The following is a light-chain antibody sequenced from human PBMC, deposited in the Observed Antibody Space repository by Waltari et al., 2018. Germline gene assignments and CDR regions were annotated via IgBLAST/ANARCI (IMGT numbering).Light chain of an antibody. CDR2: KIS. Sequence: DDVLTQSPLFLPVTLGQPASMSCRSRQSPVPSDGNTSLNWFHQRPGRSPRRLIYKISRRASGIPDRFSGSGSGTDFTLKISSVEAEDVGVYYCIQGSHWPRTFGQGTKLEI. J-gene: IGKJ2*01. CDR3: IQGSHWPRT. CDR1: QSPVPSDGNTS. V-gene: IGKV2-30*02.